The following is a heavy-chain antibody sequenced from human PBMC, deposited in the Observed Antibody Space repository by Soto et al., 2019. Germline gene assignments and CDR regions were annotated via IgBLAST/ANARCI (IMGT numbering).Heavy chain of an antibody. CDR2: IIPILGIA. CDR1: GGTFSSYA. Sequence: SVKVSCKASGGTFSSYAISWVRQAPGQGLEWMGGIIPILGIANYAQKFQGRVTITADKSTSTAYMELSSLRSEDTAVYYCARGTYYYDSSGYSHQGYYFDYWGQGTLVTVSS. J-gene: IGHJ4*02. CDR3: ARGTYYYDSSGYSHQGYYFDY. D-gene: IGHD3-22*01. V-gene: IGHV1-69*10.